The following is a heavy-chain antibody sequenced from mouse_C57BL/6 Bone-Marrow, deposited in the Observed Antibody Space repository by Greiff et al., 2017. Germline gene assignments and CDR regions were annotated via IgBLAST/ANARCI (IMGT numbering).Heavy chain of an antibody. Sequence: VQLQQSGPELVKPGASVKISCKASGYAFSSSWLNWVKQRPGKGLEWIGRIYPGDGDTNYNGKFKGKATLTADNSSSTAYMQLSSLTSAYSAVYFCANYGNYVGYAMDYWGQGTSVTVSS. CDR3: ANYGNYVGYAMDY. J-gene: IGHJ4*01. D-gene: IGHD2-1*01. V-gene: IGHV1-82*01. CDR1: GYAFSSSW. CDR2: IYPGDGDT.